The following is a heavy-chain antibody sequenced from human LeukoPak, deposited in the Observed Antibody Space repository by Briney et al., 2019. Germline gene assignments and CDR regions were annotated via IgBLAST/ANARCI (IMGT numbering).Heavy chain of an antibody. Sequence: SETLSLTCTVSGASITNNYWSWIRQPPGKGLEWIGYIYYGGTTNYNPSLKSRVTVSVDTSKNQFSLKLSSVTAADTAVYYCARGRSTGYSHYDGMDVWGQGTTVTVSS. J-gene: IGHJ6*02. D-gene: IGHD3-9*01. CDR1: GASITNNY. CDR3: ARGRSTGYSHYDGMDV. CDR2: IYYGGTT. V-gene: IGHV4-59*01.